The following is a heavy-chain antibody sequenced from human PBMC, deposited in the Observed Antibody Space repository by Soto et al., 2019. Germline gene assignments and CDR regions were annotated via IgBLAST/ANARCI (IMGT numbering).Heavy chain of an antibody. CDR3: ARTGGMDV. V-gene: IGHV4-34*01. Sequence: QVPLQEWGAGLLKPSETLSLTCAVYGGSFSDYYWSWLRQPPGKGLEWIGEINHSGITKYNPTLESRVTISVDTSKNPFSLKLNSVTAADTAVYYCARTGGMDVWGQGTMVTVSS. CDR2: INHSGIT. CDR1: GGSFSDYY. J-gene: IGHJ6*02.